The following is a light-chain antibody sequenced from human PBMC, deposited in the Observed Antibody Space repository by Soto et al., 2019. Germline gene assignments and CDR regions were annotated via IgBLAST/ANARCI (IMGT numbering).Light chain of an antibody. CDR2: DVS. CDR1: SSDIGGYNY. J-gene: IGLJ2*01. CDR3: SSYTSSSSVL. Sequence: QSALTQPASVSGSPGQSITISCTGTSSDIGGYNYVSWYQLHPGKPPKLMIYDVSIRPSGVSNRFSGSKSGNTASLTISGLQAEDETDYYCSSYTSSSSVLFGGGTKLTVL. V-gene: IGLV2-14*03.